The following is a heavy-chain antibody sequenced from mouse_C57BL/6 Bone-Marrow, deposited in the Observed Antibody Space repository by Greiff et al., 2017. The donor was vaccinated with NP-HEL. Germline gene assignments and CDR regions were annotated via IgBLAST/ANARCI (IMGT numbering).Heavy chain of an antibody. J-gene: IGHJ3*01. CDR3: ASGVTTGGFAY. CDR2: IYPSDSET. D-gene: IGHD2-2*01. Sequence: QVQLQQPGAELVRPGSSVKLSCKASGYTFTSYWMDWVKQRPGQGLEWIGNIYPSDSETHYNQKFKDKATLTVDTSSSTAYMQLSSLTSEDSAVYYCASGVTTGGFAYWGQGTLVTVSA. V-gene: IGHV1-61*01. CDR1: GYTFTSYW.